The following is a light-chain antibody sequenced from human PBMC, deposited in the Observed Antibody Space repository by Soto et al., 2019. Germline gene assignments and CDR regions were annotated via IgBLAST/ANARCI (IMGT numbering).Light chain of an antibody. CDR2: EVS. V-gene: IGLV2-14*01. Sequence: QSALTQPASVSGSPGQSITISCTGASSDVGDYSYVSWYQHHPGQAPELLIYEVSNRPSGVSHRFSGSKSGNTASLTISGLQAEYEADYYCCSYTSISTGVLFGGGTKLTVL. CDR1: SSDVGDYSY. J-gene: IGLJ2*01. CDR3: CSYTSISTGVL.